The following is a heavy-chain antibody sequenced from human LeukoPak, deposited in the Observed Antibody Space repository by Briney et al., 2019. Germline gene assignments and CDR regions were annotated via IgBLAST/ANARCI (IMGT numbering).Heavy chain of an antibody. D-gene: IGHD3-9*01. V-gene: IGHV3-7*01. CDR1: GFTCSRYW. CDR3: ARAEGGYDILTGYFPDY. CDR2: IKEDGSEK. J-gene: IGHJ4*02. Sequence: GGSLRRSCAASGFTCSRYWMTWVRQAPGKGLEWVASIKEDGSEKYSVDSVKGRFTISRDNAKNSLFLQMNSLRAEDTAVYYCARAEGGYDILTGYFPDYWGQGTLVTVSS.